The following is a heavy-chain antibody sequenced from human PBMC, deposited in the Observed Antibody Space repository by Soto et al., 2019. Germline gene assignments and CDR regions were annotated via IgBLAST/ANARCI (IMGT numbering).Heavy chain of an antibody. CDR1: GGSIRSNNW. CDR3: ARQVGGWAPWYFDY. J-gene: IGHJ4*02. CDR2: IFHGGST. Sequence: PSETLSLTCAVSGGSIRSNNWWSWVRQPPGKGLEWIGEIFHGGSTYYNPSLETRVTISVDKSKNQFSLKLSSVTAADTAVYYCARQVGGWAPWYFDYWGQGTLVTVSS. D-gene: IGHD6-19*01. V-gene: IGHV4-4*02.